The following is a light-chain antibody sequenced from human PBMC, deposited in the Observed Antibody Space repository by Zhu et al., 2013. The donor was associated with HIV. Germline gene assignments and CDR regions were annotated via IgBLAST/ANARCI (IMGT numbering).Light chain of an antibody. V-gene: IGKV1-9*01. Sequence: DIQLTPSPSFLSASVGDRVTITCRASQGMKNYLAWYQQKPRKAPKLLIYDASSLQDGVPPRFSGSGSGTDFTLTITNVQPEDFATYFCQQYKSYPLTFGGGTKVEIK. CDR2: DAS. CDR3: QQYKSYPLT. CDR1: QGMKNY. J-gene: IGKJ4*01.